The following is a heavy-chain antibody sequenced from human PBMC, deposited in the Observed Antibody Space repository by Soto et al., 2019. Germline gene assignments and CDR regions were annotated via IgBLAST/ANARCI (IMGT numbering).Heavy chain of an antibody. CDR3: ANFMVGGPLKFDP. CDR2: IYHSGST. Sequence: SETLSLTCAVYGGSFSGYYWSWIRLSPGKGLEWIGYIYHSGSTNYNPSLKSRVTMSVDNSKRHFSLKLSSVTAADTAVYYCANFMVGGPLKFDPWGQGTLVTVSS. CDR1: GGSFSGYY. D-gene: IGHD3-10*01. J-gene: IGHJ5*02. V-gene: IGHV4-59*01.